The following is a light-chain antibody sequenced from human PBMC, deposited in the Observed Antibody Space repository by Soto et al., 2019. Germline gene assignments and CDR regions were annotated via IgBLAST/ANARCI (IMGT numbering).Light chain of an antibody. Sequence: QPVLTQPPSVSGAPGQRVTISCTGSSSNIGAGYAVQWYQQLPRTAPKLLISDNSNRPSGVPDRFSGSKSGTSASLAITGLQAEDEADYYCQSYDSSLSGYVVFGGGTKLTVL. V-gene: IGLV1-40*01. J-gene: IGLJ2*01. CDR1: SSNIGAGYA. CDR2: DNS. CDR3: QSYDSSLSGYVV.